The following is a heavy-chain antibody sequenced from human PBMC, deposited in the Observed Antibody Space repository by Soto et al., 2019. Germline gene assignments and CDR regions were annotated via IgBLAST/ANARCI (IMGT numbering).Heavy chain of an antibody. CDR2: ISYDGSNK. D-gene: IGHD6-19*01. J-gene: IGHJ4*02. CDR1: GFIFSGYG. Sequence: QVQLVESGGGVVQPGRSLRLSCAASGFIFSGYGMHWVRQAPGKGLEWVAVISYDGSNKYYADSVKGRFTISRDNSKNTLYLQMNCLRAEDTAVYYCAKVLEQWLVLGPPLGYWGQGTLVTVSS. V-gene: IGHV3-30*18. CDR3: AKVLEQWLVLGPPLGY.